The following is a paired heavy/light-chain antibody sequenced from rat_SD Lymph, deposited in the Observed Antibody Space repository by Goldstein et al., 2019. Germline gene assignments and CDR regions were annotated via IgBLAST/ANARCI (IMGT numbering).Heavy chain of an antibody. Sequence: EVKLQQSGDELVRPGASVKISCKASGYTFTNYAMYWVKQSPGQGLEWIGTIIPLIDTTSYNQKFKGKATLTADKSSNTAYMELSRLTSEDSAVYYCATWGGYSFDYWGQGVMVTVSS. V-gene: IGHV1-49*01. CDR1: GYTFTNYA. J-gene: IGHJ2*01. CDR3: ATWGGYSFDY. D-gene: IGHD1-11*01. CDR2: IIPLIDTT.
Light chain of an antibody. J-gene: IGKJ1*01. Sequence: DIQMTQSPSSLPASLGDRVTITCRASQDIGNYLRWFQQKPGKSPRLMIYGATNLANGVPSRFSGSRSGSDYSLTINSLESEDMAIYYCLQHNEYPRTFGGGTKLELK. CDR3: LQHNEYPRT. V-gene: IGKV14S18*01. CDR2: GAT. CDR1: QDIGNY.